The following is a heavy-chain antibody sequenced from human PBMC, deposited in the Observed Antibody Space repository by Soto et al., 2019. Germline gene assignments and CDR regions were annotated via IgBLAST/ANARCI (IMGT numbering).Heavy chain of an antibody. Sequence: ASVKVSCKASGYIFTTYYMHWVRQAPGQGLEWMGIINPSGGSTRYAQKFQGRVTMTRDTSTSTVYMELSSLRSEDTAVYYCERGPLDFWSGYYPEYWGQGSLVTVSS. CDR3: ERGPLDFWSGYYPEY. D-gene: IGHD3-3*01. V-gene: IGHV1-46*01. CDR2: INPSGGST. CDR1: GYIFTTYY. J-gene: IGHJ4*02.